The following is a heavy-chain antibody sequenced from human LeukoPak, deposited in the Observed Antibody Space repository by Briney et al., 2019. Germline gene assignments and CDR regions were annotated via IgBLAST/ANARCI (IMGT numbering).Heavy chain of an antibody. CDR1: GFTFSSYG. J-gene: IGHJ4*02. D-gene: IGHD6-13*01. V-gene: IGHV3-23*01. CDR2: ISGSGGST. CDR3: AKDRQIGSSWYYFDY. Sequence: PGGSLRLSCAASGFTFSSYGMSWVRQAPGKGLEWVSGISGSGGSTYYGDSVKGRFTISRDNSKNTLYLQMNSLRAEDTAVYYCAKDRQIGSSWYYFDYWGQGTLVTVSS.